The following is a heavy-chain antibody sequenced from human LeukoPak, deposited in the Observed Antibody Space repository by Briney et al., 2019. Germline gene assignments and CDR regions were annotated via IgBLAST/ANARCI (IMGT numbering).Heavy chain of an antibody. CDR3: ARGSAVAGTRGYYYYYMDV. V-gene: IGHV1-69*05. J-gene: IGHJ6*03. CDR1: GGTFSSYA. Sequence: SVKVSCKASGGTFSSYAISRVRQAPGQGLEWMGRIIPIFGTANYAQMFQGRGTITTDESTSTAYMELSSLRSEDTAVYYCARGSAVAGTRGYYYYYMDVWGKGTTVTVSS. CDR2: IIPIFGTA. D-gene: IGHD6-19*01.